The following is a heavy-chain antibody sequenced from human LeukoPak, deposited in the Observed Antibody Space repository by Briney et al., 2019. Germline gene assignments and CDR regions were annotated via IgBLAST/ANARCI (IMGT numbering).Heavy chain of an antibody. CDR2: ISYDGSNK. J-gene: IGHJ3*02. Sequence: SCKASGYTFTSYAMNWVRQAPGKGLEWVAVISYDGSNKYYADSVKGRFTISRDNSKNTLYLQMNSLRAEDTAVYYCARALTPYYYRRGAFDIWGQGTMVTVSS. D-gene: IGHD3-10*01. CDR3: ARALTPYYYRRGAFDI. CDR1: GYTFTSYA. V-gene: IGHV3-30-3*01.